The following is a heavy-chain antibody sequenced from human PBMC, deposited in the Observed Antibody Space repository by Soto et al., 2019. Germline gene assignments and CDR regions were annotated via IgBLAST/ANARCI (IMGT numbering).Heavy chain of an antibody. Sequence: SETLSLTCHDSGGSITSHLWTWIRQPPGKGLEWIGLMHYSGNTNFNPSLKSRVTMFLDTSKNLFSLKLSSVTAADTAVYYCARVMEVAALDYWGQGTLVTGSS. D-gene: IGHD2-15*01. CDR3: ARVMEVAALDY. CDR1: GGSITSHL. CDR2: MHYSGNT. J-gene: IGHJ4*02. V-gene: IGHV4-59*11.